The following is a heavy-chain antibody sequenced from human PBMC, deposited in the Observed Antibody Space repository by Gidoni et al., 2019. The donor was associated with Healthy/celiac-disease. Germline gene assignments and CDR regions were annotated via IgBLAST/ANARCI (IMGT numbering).Heavy chain of an antibody. CDR2: IWYDGSNK. J-gene: IGHJ5*02. CDR3: ARDSEVQVYGDYAGSWFDP. CDR1: GFTFRSYG. Sequence: QVQLVESGGGVVQPGRSLRLSCAASGFTFRSYGMPWARQAPGKGLEWVAVIWYDGSNKYYADSGKGRFTISRDKSKNTLYLQMNSLRAEDTAVYYCARDSEVQVYGDYAGSWFDPWGQGTLVTVSS. V-gene: IGHV3-33*01. D-gene: IGHD4-17*01.